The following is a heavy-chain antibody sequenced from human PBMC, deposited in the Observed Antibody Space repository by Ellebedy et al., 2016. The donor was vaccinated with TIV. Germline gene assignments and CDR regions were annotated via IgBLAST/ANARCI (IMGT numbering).Heavy chain of an antibody. J-gene: IGHJ6*02. CDR2: IFYTGST. V-gene: IGHV4-31*02. Sequence: SETLSLXCTVSGDSINTGSNYWTWIRQRPGKGLEWIGYIFYTGSTYYNPSLRGRVTISLDTSKNQFSLRLNSVTAADTAVYYCARSLAASDKVTYYFGMDVWGQGTTVTVSS. D-gene: IGHD6-13*01. CDR3: ARSLAASDKVTYYFGMDV. CDR1: GDSINTGSNY.